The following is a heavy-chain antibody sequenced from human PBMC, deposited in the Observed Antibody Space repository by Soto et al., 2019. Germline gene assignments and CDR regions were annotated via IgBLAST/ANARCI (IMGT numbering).Heavy chain of an antibody. V-gene: IGHV1-18*01. CDR2: ISAYNGNT. J-gene: IGHJ6*02. CDR1: CYTFTSYG. CDR3: ARGGPYDFWSGFHPYYYYGMDV. Sequence: ASVKVSYKASCYTFTSYGISWVRQAPGQGLEWMGWISAYNGNTNYAQKLQGRVTMTTDTSTSTAYMELRSLRSDDTAVYYCARGGPYDFWSGFHPYYYYGMDVWGQGTTVTVSS. D-gene: IGHD3-3*01.